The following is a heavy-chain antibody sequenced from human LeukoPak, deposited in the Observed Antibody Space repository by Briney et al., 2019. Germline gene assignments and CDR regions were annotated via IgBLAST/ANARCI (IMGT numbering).Heavy chain of an antibody. CDR1: GFTLSSYG. CDR2: ISYDGSNK. D-gene: IGHD6-13*01. Sequence: GGSLRLSCAASGFTLSSYGMHWVRQAPGKGLEWVAVISYDGSNKYYADSVKGRFTISRDNSKNALYLQMNSLRAEDTAVYYCAKQGGYSSSWYFDYWGQGTLVTVSS. V-gene: IGHV3-30*18. CDR3: AKQGGYSSSWYFDY. J-gene: IGHJ4*02.